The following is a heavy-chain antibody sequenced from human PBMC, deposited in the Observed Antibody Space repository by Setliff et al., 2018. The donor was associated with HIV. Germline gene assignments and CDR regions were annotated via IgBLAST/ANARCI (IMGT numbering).Heavy chain of an antibody. CDR1: GFTFSSYW. Sequence: GESLKISCAASGFTFSSYWMSWVLQAPGKGLEWVANIKEDGGEKYYVDSVKGRFTISRDNAKNSLYLQMNSLRAEDTAVYYCARDWSRYCSSTNCPPRGWFDPWGQGTLVTVSS. V-gene: IGHV3-7*01. J-gene: IGHJ5*02. CDR3: ARDWSRYCSSTNCPPRGWFDP. D-gene: IGHD2-2*01. CDR2: IKEDGGEK.